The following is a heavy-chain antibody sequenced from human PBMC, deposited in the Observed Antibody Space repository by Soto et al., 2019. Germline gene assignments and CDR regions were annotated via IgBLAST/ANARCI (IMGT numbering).Heavy chain of an antibody. D-gene: IGHD5-12*01. CDR2: INHSGST. Sequence: QVQLQQWGAGLLKPSETLSLTCAVYGGSFSGYYWSWIRQPPGKGLEWIGEINHSGSTNYNPSLKSRVPLAVDTSKHQFSLKLRSVTAADPAVYYCARVRWLRPAGFDYWGQGTLVTVSS. CDR3: ARVRWLRPAGFDY. V-gene: IGHV4-34*01. CDR1: GGSFSGYY. J-gene: IGHJ4*02.